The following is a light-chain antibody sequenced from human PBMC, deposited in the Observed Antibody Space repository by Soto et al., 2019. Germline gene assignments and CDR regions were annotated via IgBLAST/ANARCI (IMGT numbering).Light chain of an antibody. CDR3: QQHSNWPPIT. Sequence: ESVLTQSPATLSLSPGERATLSCRASQSITSYLDWYQQKPGQAPRLLIFDASNRATGIPARFSGSGSGTDFTLTISSLEPEDSAVYYCQQHSNWPPITFGQGTRLEI. J-gene: IGKJ5*01. CDR1: QSITSY. V-gene: IGKV3-11*01. CDR2: DAS.